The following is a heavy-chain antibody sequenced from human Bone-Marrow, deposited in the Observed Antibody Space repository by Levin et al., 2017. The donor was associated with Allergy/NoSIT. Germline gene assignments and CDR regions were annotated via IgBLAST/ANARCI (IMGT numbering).Heavy chain of an antibody. CDR2: INHSGST. J-gene: IGHJ4*02. CDR1: GGSFRGYY. V-gene: IGHV4-34*01. CDR3: ARGRADLLTGYYVPAKLRSNRGFFDY. D-gene: IGHD3-9*01. Sequence: PSETLSLTCAVYGGSFRGYYWSWIRQPPGKGLEWIGEINHSGSTNYNPSLKSRVTISVDTSKNQFSLKLSSVTAADTTVYYCARGRADLLTGYYVPAKLRSNRGFFDYWGQGTLVTVSS.